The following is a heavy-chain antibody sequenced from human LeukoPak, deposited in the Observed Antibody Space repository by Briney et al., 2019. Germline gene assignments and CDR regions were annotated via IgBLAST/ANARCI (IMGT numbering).Heavy chain of an antibody. D-gene: IGHD4-17*01. CDR1: GGSFSGYY. CDR3: ARDYGDFAFDF. V-gene: IGHV4-34*01. J-gene: IGHJ3*01. CDR2: INHSGST. Sequence: PSETLSLTCAVYGGSFSGYYWSWIRQPPGKGLEWIGEINHSGSTNYNPSLKSRVTILVDTSKNQLSLKLTSVTAADTAVYYCARDYGDFAFDFWGQGTMVTVSS.